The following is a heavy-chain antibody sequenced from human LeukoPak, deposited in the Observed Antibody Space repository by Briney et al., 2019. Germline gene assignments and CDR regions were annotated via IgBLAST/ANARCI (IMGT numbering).Heavy chain of an antibody. Sequence: ASVKVSCKASGYMFTGYYMHWVRQAPGQGLEWMGWINPNSGGANYAQKFQGRVTMTRDTSISTAYMELSSLRSDDTAVYYCARGYCSGDCFTLFDYWGQGTLVTVSS. J-gene: IGHJ4*02. CDR3: ARGYCSGDCFTLFDY. D-gene: IGHD2-21*02. CDR1: GYMFTGYY. CDR2: INPNSGGA. V-gene: IGHV1-2*02.